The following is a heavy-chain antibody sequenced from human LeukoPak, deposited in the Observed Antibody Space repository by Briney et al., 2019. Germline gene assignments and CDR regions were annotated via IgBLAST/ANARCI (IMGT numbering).Heavy chain of an antibody. CDR1: GYSFTGYY. CDR3: ARGILIQWFGKLLGPYYYYGMDV. J-gene: IGHJ6*02. Sequence: GESLKISCKGSGYSFTGYYMHWVRQAPGQGLEWMGWINPNSGGTNYAQKFQGRVTMTRDTSISTAYMELSRLRSDDTAVYYCARGILIQWFGKLLGPYYYYGMDVWGQGTTVTVSS. CDR2: INPNSGGT. D-gene: IGHD3-10*01. V-gene: IGHV1-2*02.